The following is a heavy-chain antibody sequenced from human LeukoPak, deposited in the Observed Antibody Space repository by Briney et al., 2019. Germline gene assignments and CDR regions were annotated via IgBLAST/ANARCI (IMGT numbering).Heavy chain of an antibody. CDR3: AKDRRRSSSSSFDY. CDR1: GFTFSSYA. J-gene: IGHJ4*02. Sequence: GGSLRLSCAASGFTFSSYAMSWVRRAPGKGLEWGSAISGSGGSTYYADSVKGRFTISRDNSKNTLYLQMNSLRAEDTAVYYCAKDRRRSSSSSFDYWGQGTLVTVSS. V-gene: IGHV3-23*01. D-gene: IGHD6-6*01. CDR2: ISGSGGST.